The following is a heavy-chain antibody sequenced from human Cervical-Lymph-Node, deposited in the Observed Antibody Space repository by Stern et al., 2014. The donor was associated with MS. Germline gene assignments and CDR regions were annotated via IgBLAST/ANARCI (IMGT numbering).Heavy chain of an antibody. V-gene: IGHV3-23*04. Sequence: EVQLVESGGGLVQPGGSLRLSCAAPGFTFSTYAMSWVRQAPGKGLEWVSAISGSGGSTYYADSVKGRFTISRDNSKNTLYLQMNSLRAEDTAVYYCATSFGELLSYYYYYAMDVWGQGTTVTVSS. CDR3: ATSFGELLSYYYYYAMDV. CDR2: ISGSGGST. J-gene: IGHJ6*02. CDR1: GFTFSTYA. D-gene: IGHD3-10*01.